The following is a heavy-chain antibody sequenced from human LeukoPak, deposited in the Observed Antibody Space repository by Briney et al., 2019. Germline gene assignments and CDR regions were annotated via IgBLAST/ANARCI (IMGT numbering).Heavy chain of an antibody. CDR3: ASSIWFGELLGGRGAFDI. Sequence: PSETLSLTCTVSGGSISSSNFYWGWIRQPPGKGLEWIGSIYYSGSTYYNPSLKSRVSISVDTSKNQFSLKLSSVTAADTAVYYCASSIWFGELLGGRGAFDIWGQGTMVTVSS. CDR2: IYYSGST. V-gene: IGHV4-39*07. D-gene: IGHD3-10*01. J-gene: IGHJ3*02. CDR1: GGSISSSNFY.